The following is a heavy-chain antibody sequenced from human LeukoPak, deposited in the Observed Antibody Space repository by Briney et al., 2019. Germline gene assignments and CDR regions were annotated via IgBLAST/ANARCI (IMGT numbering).Heavy chain of an antibody. V-gene: IGHV3-33*01. CDR1: RLTFSTYG. CDR3: VGKKYYYDSSGLYYFDY. Sequence: GGSLRLSCAASRLTFSTYGMHWVRQAPGKGLEWVAVIWHDGSNKYYADSVKGRFTISRDNSKNTLYLQMNSLRAEDTAVYYCVGKKYYYDSSGLYYFDYWGQGTLVTVSS. D-gene: IGHD3-22*01. CDR2: IWHDGSNK. J-gene: IGHJ4*02.